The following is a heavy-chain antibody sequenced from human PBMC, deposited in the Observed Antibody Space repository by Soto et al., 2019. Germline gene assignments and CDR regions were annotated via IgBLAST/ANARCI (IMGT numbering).Heavy chain of an antibody. V-gene: IGHV4-59*01. CDR1: GGSISSYY. J-gene: IGHJ6*02. D-gene: IGHD2-15*01. CDR3: ARDRLGYCSGGSCYSVYYYGMDV. CDR2: IYYSGST. Sequence: QVQLQESGPGLVKPSETLSLTCTVSGGSISSYYWSWIRQPPGKGLEWIGYIYYSGSTNYNPSLKSRVTISVDTSKTQFSLKLSSVTAADTAVYYCARDRLGYCSGGSCYSVYYYGMDVWGQGTTVTVSS.